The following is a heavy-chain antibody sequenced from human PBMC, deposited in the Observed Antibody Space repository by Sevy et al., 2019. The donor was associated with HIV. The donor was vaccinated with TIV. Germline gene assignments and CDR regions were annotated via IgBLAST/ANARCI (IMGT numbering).Heavy chain of an antibody. J-gene: IGHJ3*02. CDR1: GYSISSGYY. D-gene: IGHD3-22*01. Sequence: SETLSLTCDVSGYSISSGYYGGWIRQPPGKGLELIGSIYHSGSTYYNPSLKRRVTISVDTSKNQFSLKLRSVTAADTAVYYCARTLRGDFDSSASAFDIWGQGTMVTVSS. CDR3: ARTLRGDFDSSASAFDI. CDR2: IYHSGST. V-gene: IGHV4-38-2*01.